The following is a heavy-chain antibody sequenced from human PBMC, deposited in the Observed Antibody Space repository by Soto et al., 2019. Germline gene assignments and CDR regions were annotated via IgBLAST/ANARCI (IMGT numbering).Heavy chain of an antibody. CDR3: ARDRGPSSGYYPYWFDP. CDR2: IIPIFGTA. J-gene: IGHJ5*02. V-gene: IGHV1-69*13. D-gene: IGHD3-22*01. CDR1: GGTFSSYA. Sequence: GASVKVSCKASGGTFSSYAISWVRQAPGRGLEWMGEIIPIFGTANYAQKFQGRVTITADESTSTAYMELSSLRSEGTAVYYCARDRGPSSGYYPYWFDPWGQGTLVTVSS.